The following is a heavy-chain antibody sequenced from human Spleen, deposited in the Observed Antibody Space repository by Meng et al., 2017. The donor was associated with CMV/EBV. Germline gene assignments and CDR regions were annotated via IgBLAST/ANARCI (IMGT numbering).Heavy chain of an antibody. D-gene: IGHD3/OR15-3a*01. V-gene: IGHV1-2*02. Sequence: ASVKVSCKASGYSFTGYFMHWVRQAPGQGLEWMGWTNPQSGDTNYAQKFQGRVTMTRDTSISTAYMELRRLRSDDTALYYCARERGLGFRGLNDALDIWGQGTMVTVSS. CDR3: ARERGLGFRGLNDALDI. CDR2: TNPQSGDT. J-gene: IGHJ3*02. CDR1: GYSFTGYF.